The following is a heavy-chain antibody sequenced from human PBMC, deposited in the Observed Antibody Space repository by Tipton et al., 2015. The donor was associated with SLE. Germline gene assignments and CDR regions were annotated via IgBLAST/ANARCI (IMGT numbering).Heavy chain of an antibody. CDR3: ARASPTWERHFFYYMDV. D-gene: IGHD1-26*01. CDR2: VYYTGTT. CDR1: GGSISSSSYY. Sequence: TLSLTCTVSGGSISSSSYYWGWIRQPPGKGLEWIGYVYYTGTTYYNPSLKSRVTISVDTSKNQFSLKLTSLTAADTAVYYCARASPTWERHFFYYMDVWGKGTTVTVSS. V-gene: IGHV4-31*03. J-gene: IGHJ6*03.